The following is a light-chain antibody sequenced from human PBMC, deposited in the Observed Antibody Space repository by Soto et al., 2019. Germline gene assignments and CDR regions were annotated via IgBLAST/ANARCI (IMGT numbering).Light chain of an antibody. Sequence: QSVLTQPASVSGSPGQSIAGSFSGTGRDVGGYNYVSWYQQHPGKAPKLIIYEVTNRPSGVSNRFSGSKSGNTASLTISGLRAEDEADYYCNSYTSSSTLVFGGGTQLTVL. V-gene: IGLV2-14*01. CDR1: GRDVGGYNY. CDR2: EVT. CDR3: NSYTSSSTLV. J-gene: IGLJ2*01.